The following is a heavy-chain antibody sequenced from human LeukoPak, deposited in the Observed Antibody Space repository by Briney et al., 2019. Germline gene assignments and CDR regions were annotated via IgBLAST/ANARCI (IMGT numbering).Heavy chain of an antibody. CDR1: GLSVSTNY. D-gene: IGHD6-13*01. Sequence: PGGSLRLSCAASGLSVSTNYMAWVRQAPGKGPEWVSIICSGRSTSYADSVKGRFTISRDISKNTVYLQMNSLRVEDTAVYYCARVTRDDLAAGLFDYWGQGTLVTVSS. J-gene: IGHJ4*02. V-gene: IGHV3-53*01. CDR3: ARVTRDDLAAGLFDY. CDR2: ICSGRST.